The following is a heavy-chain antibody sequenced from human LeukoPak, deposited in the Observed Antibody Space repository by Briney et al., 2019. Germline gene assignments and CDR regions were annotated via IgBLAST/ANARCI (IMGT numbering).Heavy chain of an antibody. Sequence: PGGSLRLSCAASGFTLSGYIMHWFRQAPGKGPESVSAITSNGDTTYYASSVKGRFTISRDNSKNTLCLQMGSLRTEDMAVYYCARENGGGSDYWGQGTLVTVSS. CDR3: ARENGGGSDY. CDR2: ITSNGDTT. J-gene: IGHJ4*02. CDR1: GFTLSGYI. D-gene: IGHD5-24*01. V-gene: IGHV3-64*01.